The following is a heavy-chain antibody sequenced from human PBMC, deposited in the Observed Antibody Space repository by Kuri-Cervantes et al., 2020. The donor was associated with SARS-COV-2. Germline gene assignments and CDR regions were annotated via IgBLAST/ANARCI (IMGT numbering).Heavy chain of an antibody. CDR2: ITPIFGTA. CDR1: GYTFTSYG. CDR3: AREKPQPSLWFGGLGVAFDI. D-gene: IGHD3-10*01. J-gene: IGHJ3*02. V-gene: IGHV1-69*05. Sequence: SVKVSCKASGYTFTSYGISWVRQAPGQGLEWMGGITPIFGTANYAQKFQGRVTITTDESTSTAYMELSSLRSEDTAVYYCAREKPQPSLWFGGLGVAFDIWGQGTMVTVSS.